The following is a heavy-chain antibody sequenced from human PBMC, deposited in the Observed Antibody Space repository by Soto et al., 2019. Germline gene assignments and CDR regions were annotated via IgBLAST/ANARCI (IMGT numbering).Heavy chain of an antibody. D-gene: IGHD1-26*01. J-gene: IGHJ1*01. V-gene: IGHV3-30*03. CDR2: ISSDGINK. Sequence: QVQLVESGRGVVQPEKSLRLSCAASGFTFSSHGMHWVRQTPGRGLEWVAVISSDGINKYYADSVKGRFTISRDNSKNTLYLQMNSLRAEDTAVYYCASRVPHGTYGAPYFQHWGQGTLVSVS. CDR3: ASRVPHGTYGAPYFQH. CDR1: GFTFSSHG.